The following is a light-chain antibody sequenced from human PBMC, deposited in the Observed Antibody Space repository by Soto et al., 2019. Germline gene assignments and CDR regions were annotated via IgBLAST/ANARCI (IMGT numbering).Light chain of an antibody. CDR3: CSYAGSSTL. CDR2: EVS. V-gene: IGLV2-23*02. CDR1: SSDVGSYNL. J-gene: IGLJ2*01. Sequence: QSALTQPASVSGSPGQSITISCTGTSSDVGSYNLVSWYQQHPGKAPKLMIYEVSKRPSGVSSRFSGSKSGNTASLTISGLQAEDEADYYCCSYAGSSTLFGVGTKLTVL.